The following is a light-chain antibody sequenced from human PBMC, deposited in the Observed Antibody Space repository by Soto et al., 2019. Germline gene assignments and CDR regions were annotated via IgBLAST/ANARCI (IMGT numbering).Light chain of an antibody. CDR1: QSLSSS. Sequence: EVVLTQSPGTLSLSPGERATLSCRASQSLSSSQLAWYQQKPGQAPRLLIYDASTRATGIPARFSGSGSGTEFTLTISSLQSEDFAVYYCQQYKKWPRTFGHGTKVDIK. CDR2: DAS. CDR3: QQYKKWPRT. V-gene: IGKV3-15*01. J-gene: IGKJ1*01.